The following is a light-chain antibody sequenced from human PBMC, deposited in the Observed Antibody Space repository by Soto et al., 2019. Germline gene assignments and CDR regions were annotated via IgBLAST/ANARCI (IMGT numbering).Light chain of an antibody. CDR3: QNYNSAPWT. CDR1: QGITDY. J-gene: IGKJ1*01. Sequence: DIQMTQSPSSLSASVGDRVTITCRASQGITDYLAWDQQKPGQVPNLLIYAASTLQSGVPSRFSGSGSGTDFTLTITGLQPEDVATYYCQNYNSAPWTFGQGTKVEIK. V-gene: IGKV1-27*01. CDR2: AAS.